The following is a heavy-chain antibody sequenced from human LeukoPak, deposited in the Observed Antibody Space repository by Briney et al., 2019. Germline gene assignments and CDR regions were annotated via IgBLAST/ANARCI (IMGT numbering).Heavy chain of an antibody. Sequence: GGSLRLSCAASGFTFSSYAMSWVRQAPGKGLEWVSGISSSGGTYYADSVKGRFTISRDNSKNTLYLQMNSLRAEDTAVCYCAKRDFYDSRGYYYLYYFDDWGQGTLVTVSS. V-gene: IGHV3-23*01. CDR3: AKRDFYDSRGYYYLYYFDD. CDR2: ISSSGGT. J-gene: IGHJ4*02. D-gene: IGHD3-22*01. CDR1: GFTFSSYA.